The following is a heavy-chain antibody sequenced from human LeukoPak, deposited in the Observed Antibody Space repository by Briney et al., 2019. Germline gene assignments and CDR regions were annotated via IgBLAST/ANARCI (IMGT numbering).Heavy chain of an antibody. V-gene: IGHV1-2*02. CDR2: INQNSGGT. D-gene: IGHD1-1*01. Sequence: EASVKVSCKASGYTFTNYYMYWVRQTPGQGLEWMGWINQNSGGTYYAQKFQGRVTMTRDTSISTAYMELRSLRSDDTAIYYCARARDLVIAPTAAKPPPAAYWGHGTLVTVSS. CDR1: GYTFTNYY. J-gene: IGHJ4*01. CDR3: ARARDLVIAPTAAKPPPAAY.